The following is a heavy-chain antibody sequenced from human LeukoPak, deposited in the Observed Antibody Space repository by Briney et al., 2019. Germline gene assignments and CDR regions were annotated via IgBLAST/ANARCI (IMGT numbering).Heavy chain of an antibody. Sequence: SETLSLTCAVYGGSFSGYYWSWIRQPPGKGLEWIGEINHSGSTNYNPSLKSRVTISVDTSKNQFSLKLSSVTAADTAVYYCASPWDFWGQGTLVTVSS. CDR1: GGSFSGYY. CDR3: ASPWDF. CDR2: INHSGST. J-gene: IGHJ4*02. V-gene: IGHV4-34*01.